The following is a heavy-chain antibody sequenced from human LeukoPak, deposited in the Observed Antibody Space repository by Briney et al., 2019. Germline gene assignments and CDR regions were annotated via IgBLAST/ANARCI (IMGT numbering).Heavy chain of an antibody. CDR1: GFTFSSYS. CDR3: VYGGSYYVA. D-gene: IGHD1-26*01. J-gene: IGHJ5*02. CDR2: ISSSISTI. V-gene: IGHV3-48*01. Sequence: GGSLRLSCAASGFTFSSYSMNWVRQAPGKGLEWISYISSSISTIYYADSLKGRFTISRDNAKNSLSLQMNSLRAEDTAVYYCVYGGSYYVAWGQGTLVTVSS.